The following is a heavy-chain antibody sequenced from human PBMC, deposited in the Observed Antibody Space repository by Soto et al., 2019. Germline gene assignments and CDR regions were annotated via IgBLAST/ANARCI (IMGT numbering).Heavy chain of an antibody. CDR1: GFTFSSYA. D-gene: IGHD5-12*01. J-gene: IGHJ4*02. V-gene: IGHV3-30-3*01. Sequence: PGGSLRLSCAASGFTFSSYAMHWVRQAPGKGLEWVAVISYDGSNKYYADSVKGRFTISRDNSKNTLYLQMNSLRAEDTAVYYCARDHRLFIDGYNSPFWDYWGQGTLVTVSS. CDR2: ISYDGSNK. CDR3: ARDHRLFIDGYNSPFWDY.